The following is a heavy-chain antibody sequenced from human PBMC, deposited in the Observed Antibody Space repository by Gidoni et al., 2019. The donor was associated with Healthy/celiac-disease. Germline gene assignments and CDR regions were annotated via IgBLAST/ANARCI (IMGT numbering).Heavy chain of an antibody. CDR1: GFTFSSYA. CDR3: GYGDYGY. D-gene: IGHD4-17*01. V-gene: IGHV3-30-3*01. Sequence: QVQLVESGGGVVQPGRSLRLSCAASGFTFSSYAMHWVRQAPGKGLEWVAVIAYDGSNKYYADSVKGRFTISRDNSKNTLYLQMNSLRAEDTAVYYCGYGDYGYWGQGTLVTVSS. J-gene: IGHJ4*02. CDR2: IAYDGSNK.